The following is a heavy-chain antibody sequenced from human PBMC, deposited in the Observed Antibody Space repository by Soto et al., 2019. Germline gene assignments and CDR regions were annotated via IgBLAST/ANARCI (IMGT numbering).Heavy chain of an antibody. Sequence: QVQLVQSGAEVKEPGASVKISCKTSGFSFTSYFMHWVRQAPGQRLEWMGVIYPNGDRTIFAQQLQGRVTMTKDTSTSTLFTELSRLRSEDTAVYFCAREVSTGVGANVYWGQGTLVTVSS. V-gene: IGHV1-46*04. CDR1: GFSFTSYF. D-gene: IGHD1-26*01. CDR2: IYPNGDRT. J-gene: IGHJ4*02. CDR3: AREVSTGVGANVY.